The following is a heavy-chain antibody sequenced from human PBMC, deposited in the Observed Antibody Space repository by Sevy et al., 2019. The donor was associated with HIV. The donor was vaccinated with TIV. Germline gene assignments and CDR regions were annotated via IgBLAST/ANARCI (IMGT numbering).Heavy chain of an antibody. V-gene: IGHV1-24*01. D-gene: IGHD3-22*01. CDR3: AIYYDSSGYLGY. CDR2: FDPEDGET. J-gene: IGHJ4*02. CDR1: GYTLTELS. Sequence: GASVKVSCKVSGYTLTELSMHWVRQAPGKGLEWMGGFDPEDGETIYAQKFQGRVTMTEDTSTDTAYMELSSLRSEDTAVCYCAIYYDSSGYLGYWGQGTLVTVSS.